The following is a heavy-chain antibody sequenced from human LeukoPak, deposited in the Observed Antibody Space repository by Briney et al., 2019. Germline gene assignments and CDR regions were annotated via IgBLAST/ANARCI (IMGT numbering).Heavy chain of an antibody. CDR3: ARGGDSMIVVGPFDY. D-gene: IGHD3-22*01. J-gene: IGHJ4*02. V-gene: IGHV4-39*01. CDR1: GGSISSSSYY. Sequence: SETLSLTCTVSGGSISSSSYYWGWIRQPPGKGLEWIGSIYYSGSTYYNPSLKNRVTISVDTSKNQFSLKLSSVTAADTAVYYCARGGDSMIVVGPFDYWGQGTLVTVSS. CDR2: IYYSGST.